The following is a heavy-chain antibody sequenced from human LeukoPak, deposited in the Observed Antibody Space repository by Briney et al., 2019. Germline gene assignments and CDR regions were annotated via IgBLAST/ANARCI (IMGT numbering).Heavy chain of an antibody. CDR2: INHSGST. Sequence: SETLSLTCAVYGGSFSGYYWSWIRQPPGKGLEWIGEINHSGSTNYNPSLKSRVTISVDTSKNQFSLKLSSVTAADTAVYYCAGKSSGYYYPVDYWGQGTLVTVSS. CDR3: AGKSSGYYYPVDY. J-gene: IGHJ4*02. D-gene: IGHD3-22*01. CDR1: GGSFSGYY. V-gene: IGHV4-34*01.